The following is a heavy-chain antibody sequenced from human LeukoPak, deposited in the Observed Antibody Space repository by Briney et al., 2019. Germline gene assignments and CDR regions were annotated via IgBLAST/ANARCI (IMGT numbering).Heavy chain of an antibody. CDR3: ARGRTMDGSTPPFEI. Sequence: ASVKVSCKASGYTFTNYYMHWVRQAPGQGLEWMGWIDPNTGDTNYSQNIQGRATMTRDTSIDTAYMEFTSLGSDDTAVYYCARGRTMDGSTPPFEIWGQGTMVTV. V-gene: IGHV1-2*02. CDR1: GYTFTNYY. J-gene: IGHJ3*02. CDR2: IDPNTGDT. D-gene: IGHD4/OR15-4a*01.